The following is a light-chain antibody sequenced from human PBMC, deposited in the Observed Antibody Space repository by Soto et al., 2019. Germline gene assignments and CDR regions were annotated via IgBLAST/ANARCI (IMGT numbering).Light chain of an antibody. J-gene: IGLJ1*01. Sequence: QSALTQPPSVSGAPGQRVTISCAGSSSSIGAGYDVHWYQQLPGAAPKLLIYANSNRPSGVPDRFSGSKSGTSASLAITGLQAEDEADYYRQSYDSSLYGYVFGSGTKGTVL. CDR3: QSYDSSLYGYV. CDR2: ANS. V-gene: IGLV1-40*01. CDR1: SSSIGAGYD.